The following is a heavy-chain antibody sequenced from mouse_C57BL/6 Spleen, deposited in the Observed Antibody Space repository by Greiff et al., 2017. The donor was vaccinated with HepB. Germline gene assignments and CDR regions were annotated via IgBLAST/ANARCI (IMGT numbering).Heavy chain of an antibody. CDR2: IDPSDSET. D-gene: IGHD3-3*01. CDR3: ARKGGDEDY. V-gene: IGHV1-52*01. Sequence: QVHVKQSGAELVRPGSSVKLSCKASGYTFTSYWMHWVKQRPIQGLEWIGNIDPSDSETHYNQKFKDKATLTVDKSSSTAYMQLSSLTSEDSAVYYCARKGGDEDYWGQGTTLTVSS. CDR1: GYTFTSYW. J-gene: IGHJ2*01.